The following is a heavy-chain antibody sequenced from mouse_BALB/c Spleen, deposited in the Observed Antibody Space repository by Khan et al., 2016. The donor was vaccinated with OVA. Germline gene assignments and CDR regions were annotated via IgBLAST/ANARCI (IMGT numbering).Heavy chain of an antibody. CDR3: ARSLVDYHAMDY. V-gene: IGHV5-9-3*01. Sequence: EVELVESGGGLVKPGGSLKLSCSASGCTFSSYAMSWVRQTPEKRLECVATISTGGHYTFYPDSAKGRFPISRDNAKNTLYLQMSSLRSEDTAMYYCARSLVDYHAMDYWGQGTSVTVSS. CDR1: GCTFSSYA. CDR2: ISTGGHYT. D-gene: IGHD2-2*01. J-gene: IGHJ4*01.